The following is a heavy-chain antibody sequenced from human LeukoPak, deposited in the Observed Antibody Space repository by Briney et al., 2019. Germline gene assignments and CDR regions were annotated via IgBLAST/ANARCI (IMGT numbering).Heavy chain of an antibody. V-gene: IGHV3-48*03. J-gene: IGHJ5*02. Sequence: PGGSLRLSCAASGFTFSTYEMNWVRQAPGKGLEWVSYISSSGSSIYHADSVKGRFTISRDNSKNTLYLQMNSLRAEDTAVYYCAKGSYFDWLQSRWFDPWGQGTLVTVSS. CDR1: GFTFSTYE. CDR2: ISSSGSSI. D-gene: IGHD3-9*01. CDR3: AKGSYFDWLQSRWFDP.